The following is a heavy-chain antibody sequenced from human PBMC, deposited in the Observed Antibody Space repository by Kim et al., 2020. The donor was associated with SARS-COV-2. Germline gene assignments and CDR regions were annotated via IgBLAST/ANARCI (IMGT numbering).Heavy chain of an antibody. CDR3: ARVQRNSWSFDY. J-gene: IGHJ4*02. D-gene: IGHD6-13*01. CDR2: P. V-gene: IGHV7-4-1*01. Sequence: PTYAQGITGRFVFSLATSVSTAYLQVGSLKAEDTAVYYCARVQRNSWSFDYWGQGTLVTVSS.